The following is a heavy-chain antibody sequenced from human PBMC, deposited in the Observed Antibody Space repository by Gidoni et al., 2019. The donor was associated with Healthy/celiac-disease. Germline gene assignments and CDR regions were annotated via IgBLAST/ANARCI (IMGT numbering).Heavy chain of an antibody. J-gene: IGHJ5*02. CDR2: IYTSGST. CDR3: ARDYIVVREGEHNWFDP. Sequence: QVQLQESGPGLVKPSQTLSLTCTVSGASISSGSYYWSWIRQPAGKGLEWIGRIYTSGSTNYNPSLKNRVTISVDTFKNQFSLKLSSVTAADTAVYYCARDYIVVREGEHNWFDPWGQGTLVTVSS. CDR1: GASISSGSYY. V-gene: IGHV4-61*02. D-gene: IGHD2-21*01.